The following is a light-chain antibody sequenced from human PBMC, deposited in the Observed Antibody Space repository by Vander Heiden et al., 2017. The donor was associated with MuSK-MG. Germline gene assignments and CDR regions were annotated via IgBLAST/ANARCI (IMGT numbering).Light chain of an antibody. CDR1: QSISSW. CDR2: KAS. V-gene: IGKV1-5*03. J-gene: IGKJ2*01. CDR3: QQYDSYPIYT. Sequence: DIQMTQSPSTLSASVGDRVTITCRASQSISSWLAWYQQKPGKAPKLLIYKASSLESGVPSRFSGGGSGTEFTLTISSRQPDDFATYYCQQYDSYPIYTFGQGTKLEIK.